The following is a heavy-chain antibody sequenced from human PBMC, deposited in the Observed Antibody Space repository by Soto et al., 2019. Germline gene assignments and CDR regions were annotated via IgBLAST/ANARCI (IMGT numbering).Heavy chain of an antibody. CDR3: ARERKPIVVVPAARNYYYGMDV. D-gene: IGHD2-2*01. CDR1: GYTFTSYG. Sequence: QVQLVQSGAEVKKPGASVKVSCKASGYTFTSYGISWVRQAPGQGLEWMGWISAYNGNTNYAQKFQGRVTITADKSTSTAYMELSSLRSEDTAVYYCARERKPIVVVPAARNYYYGMDVWGQGTTVTVSS. J-gene: IGHJ6*02. V-gene: IGHV1-18*01. CDR2: ISAYNGNT.